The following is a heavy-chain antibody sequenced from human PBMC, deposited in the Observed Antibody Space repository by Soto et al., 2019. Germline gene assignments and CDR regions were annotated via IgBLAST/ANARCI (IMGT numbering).Heavy chain of an antibody. CDR1: GYTFTSYY. D-gene: IGHD6-13*01. V-gene: IGHV1-46*01. Sequence: QVQLVQSGAEVKKPGASVKVSCKASGYTFTSYYMHWVRQAPGQGLEWMGIINPSGGSTSYAQKFQGRVTMTREPSTSTVYMELSSLRSEDTAVYYCAKDLANVRVFHAVVGRTAYFQHWGQDTLVTVSS. CDR3: AKDLANVRVFHAVVGRTAYFQH. CDR2: INPSGGST. J-gene: IGHJ1*01.